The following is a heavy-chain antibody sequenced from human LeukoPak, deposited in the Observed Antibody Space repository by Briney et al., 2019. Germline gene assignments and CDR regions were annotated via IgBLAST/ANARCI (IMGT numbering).Heavy chain of an antibody. J-gene: IGHJ6*03. Sequence: GWSLRLSCAASGFTFSSYAMHWVRQAPGKGLDGVAGISYDGSNKYYADSLKGRFTISRDNSKNTLYLQMNSLRAEDTAVYYCARDGHSFPRPPYYYMDVWGKGTTVTVSS. CDR1: GFTFSSYA. CDR3: ARDGHSFPRPPYYYMDV. D-gene: IGHD2-15*01. V-gene: IGHV3-30*01. CDR2: ISYDGSNK.